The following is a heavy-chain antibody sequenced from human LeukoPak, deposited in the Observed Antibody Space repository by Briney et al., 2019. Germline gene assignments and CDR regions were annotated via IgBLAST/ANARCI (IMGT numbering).Heavy chain of an antibody. D-gene: IGHD1-7*01. CDR3: AREDWNSYFDY. J-gene: IGHJ4*02. CDR2: ISSSGSTI. Sequence: PGGSLRLSCAASGFTFSNYEMNWVRQAPGKGLEWVSYISSSGSTIYYADSVKGRFTISRDNAKNSLYLQMNSLRAEDTAVYYCAREDWNSYFDYWGQGTLVTVSS. CDR1: GFTFSNYE. V-gene: IGHV3-48*03.